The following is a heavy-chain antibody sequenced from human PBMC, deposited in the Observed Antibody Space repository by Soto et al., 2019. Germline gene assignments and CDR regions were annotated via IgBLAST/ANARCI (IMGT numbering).Heavy chain of an antibody. V-gene: IGHV5-51*01. CDR2: IYPGDSDT. Sequence: PGEALKISCQGSGYAFSSYWIAWERQMPGKGLEWMGIIYPGDSDTRYSPSFQGQVTISVDKSITTAYLQWSSLKASDTAMYYCARGYCTATICDPWFDPWGQGXLVTVSS. J-gene: IGHJ5*02. D-gene: IGHD2-8*02. CDR1: GYAFSSYW. CDR3: ARGYCTATICDPWFDP.